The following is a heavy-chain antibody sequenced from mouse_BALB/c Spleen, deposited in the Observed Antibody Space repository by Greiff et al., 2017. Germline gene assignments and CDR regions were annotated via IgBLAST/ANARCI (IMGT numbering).Heavy chain of an antibody. Sequence: VQLQESGAELVRPGVSVKISCKGSGYTFTDYAMHWVKQSHAKSLEWIGVISTYYGDASYNQKFKGKATMTVDKSSSTAYMELARLTSEDSAIYYCARVGNWGAWFAYWGQGTLVTVSA. D-gene: IGHD4-1*01. V-gene: IGHV1S137*01. CDR2: ISTYYGDA. J-gene: IGHJ3*01. CDR3: ARVGNWGAWFAY. CDR1: GYTFTDYA.